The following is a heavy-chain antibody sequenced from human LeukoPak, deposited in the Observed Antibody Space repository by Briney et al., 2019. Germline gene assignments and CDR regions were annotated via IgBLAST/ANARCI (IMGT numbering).Heavy chain of an antibody. CDR1: GFTFSSYG. Sequence: GSLRLSCAASGFTFSSYGMHWVRQAPGKGLEWIGYIYYSGSTNYNPSLKSRVTISVDTSKNQFSLKLSSVTAADTAVYYCARIYGSGTLYGMDVWGQGTTVTVSS. CDR3: ARIYGSGTLYGMDV. J-gene: IGHJ6*02. V-gene: IGHV4-59*01. D-gene: IGHD3-10*01. CDR2: IYYSGST.